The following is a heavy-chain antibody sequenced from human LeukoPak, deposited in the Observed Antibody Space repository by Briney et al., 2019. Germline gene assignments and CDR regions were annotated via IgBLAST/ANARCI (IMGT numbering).Heavy chain of an antibody. CDR3: VKGGWVPMDYFDY. CDR1: GFTFSIYC. Sequence: PGGSLRLSCAASGFTFSIYCMHWVRQAPGKGLEYVSAISTNGGSTYYTDSVKGRFTISRDNSKNTLYLQMSSLRVEDTAVYYCVKGGWVPMDYFDYWGQGTLVTVSS. CDR2: ISTNGGST. D-gene: IGHD6-19*01. V-gene: IGHV3-64D*09. J-gene: IGHJ4*02.